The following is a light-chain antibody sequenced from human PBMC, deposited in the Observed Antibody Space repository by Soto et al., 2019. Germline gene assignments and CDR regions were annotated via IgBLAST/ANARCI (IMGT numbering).Light chain of an antibody. CDR2: GAS. V-gene: IGKV3D-11*02. J-gene: IGKJ5*01. CDR3: QQRHMWPIT. CDR1: QSVTSH. Sequence: EIVLTQSPGTLSLSPGERATLSCWASQSVTSHLAWYQQKPGQAPRLLIFGASTGATGVPARFSGSGTGTEFTLTISSLEPEDSAVYYCQQRHMWPITFGQGTRLEIK.